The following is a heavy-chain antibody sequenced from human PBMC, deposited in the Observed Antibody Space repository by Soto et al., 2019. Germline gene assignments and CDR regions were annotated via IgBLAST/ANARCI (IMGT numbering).Heavy chain of an antibody. Sequence: PGGSLRLSCAASGFTFSSYSMNWVRQAPGKGLEWVSYISSSSSTIYYADSVKGRFTISRDNAKNSLYLQMNSLRDEDTAVYYCARDLLAAGYYYYGMDVWGQGTTVTVSS. V-gene: IGHV3-48*02. CDR1: GFTFSSYS. D-gene: IGHD6-13*01. J-gene: IGHJ6*02. CDR2: ISSSSSTI. CDR3: ARDLLAAGYYYYGMDV.